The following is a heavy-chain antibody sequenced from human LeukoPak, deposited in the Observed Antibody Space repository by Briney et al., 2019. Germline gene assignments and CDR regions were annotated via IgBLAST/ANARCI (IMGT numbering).Heavy chain of an antibody. Sequence: QPGGSLRLSCAASGFTFSTYWMTWVRQAPGKGLEWVANIKEDGSEKSYVDSVKGRFTISRDNAKNSLYLQMNSLRAEDTAVYYCARAGSSSSRDYWGQGTLVTVSS. CDR3: ARAGSSSSRDY. CDR1: GFTFSTYW. D-gene: IGHD6-6*01. V-gene: IGHV3-7*04. J-gene: IGHJ4*02. CDR2: IKEDGSEK.